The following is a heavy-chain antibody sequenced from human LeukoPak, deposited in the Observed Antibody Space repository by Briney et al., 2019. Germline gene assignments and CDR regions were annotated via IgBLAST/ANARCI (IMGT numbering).Heavy chain of an antibody. CDR2: IYYSGST. V-gene: IGHV4-59*01. Sequence: PSETLSLTCTVSGGSISSYYWSWIRQPPGKGPEWIGYIYYSGSTNYNPSLKSRVTISVDTSKNQFSLKLSSVTAADTAVYYCARGMTYYDFWSGYHADYYYYYMDVWGKGTTVTVSS. J-gene: IGHJ6*03. D-gene: IGHD3-3*01. CDR3: ARGMTYYDFWSGYHADYYYYYMDV. CDR1: GGSISSYY.